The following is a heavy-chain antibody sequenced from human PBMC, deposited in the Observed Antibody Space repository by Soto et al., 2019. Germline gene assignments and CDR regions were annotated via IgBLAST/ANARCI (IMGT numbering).Heavy chain of an antibody. CDR2: LKEDGSEE. D-gene: IGHD3-10*01. J-gene: IGHJ4*02. V-gene: IGHV3-7*01. CDR1: GFIFRTHW. CDR3: ARSRRQGCGGSLSYHFDS. Sequence: GGSLRLSCEASGFIFRTHWMTWVRQAPGQGLEWGANLKEDGSEENYVDSVKGRFAVSRDKDKNSLYLQLNSLRVEDTAVYDCARSRRQGCGGSLSYHFDSRGQGSVVSVAS.